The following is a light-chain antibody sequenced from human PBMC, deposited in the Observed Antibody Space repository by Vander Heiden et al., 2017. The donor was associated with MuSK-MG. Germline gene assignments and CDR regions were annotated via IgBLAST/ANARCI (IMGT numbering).Light chain of an antibody. V-gene: IGKV1-39*01. CDR2: GAS. CDR3: QQCDSTPYT. CDR1: QSISTY. J-gene: IGKJ2*01. Sequence: DIQMSQSPSSLSASVGDRVTITCRASQSISTYLNWYQQKPGKGPKLLIYGASSLQSGVPSRFSGSGSGTDSTLTISSLQPEDFATYYCQQCDSTPYTFGQGTILEI.